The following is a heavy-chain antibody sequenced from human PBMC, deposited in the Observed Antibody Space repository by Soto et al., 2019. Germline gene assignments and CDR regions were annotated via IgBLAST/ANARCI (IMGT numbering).Heavy chain of an antibody. CDR3: ARGGLNPYDILTGRNWFDP. CDR2: ISAYNGNT. CDR1: GYTFTSYG. Sequence: ASVKVSCKASGYTFTSYGISWVRQAPGQGLEWMGWISAYNGNTNYAQKLQGRVTMTTDTSTSTAYMELRSLRSDDTAVYYCARGGLNPYDILTGRNWFDPWGQGTLVTVSS. V-gene: IGHV1-18*01. J-gene: IGHJ5*02. D-gene: IGHD3-9*01.